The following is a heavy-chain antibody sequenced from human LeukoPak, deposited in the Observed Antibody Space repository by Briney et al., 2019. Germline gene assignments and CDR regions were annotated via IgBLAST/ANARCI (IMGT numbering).Heavy chain of an antibody. V-gene: IGHV4-34*01. CDR2: INHSGST. J-gene: IGHJ5*02. D-gene: IGHD6-13*01. CDR3: ARGSGQQLVLANWFDP. Sequence: SETLSLTCAVYGGSFSGYYWSWIRQPPGKGLEWIGEINHSGSTNYNPSLKSRVTISVDTSKNQFSLKLSSVTAADTAVYYCARGSGQQLVLANWFDPWGQRTLVTVSS. CDR1: GGSFSGYY.